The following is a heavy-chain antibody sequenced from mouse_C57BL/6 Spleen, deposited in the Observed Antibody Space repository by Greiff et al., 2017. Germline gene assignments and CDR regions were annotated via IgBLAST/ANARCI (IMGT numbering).Heavy chain of an antibody. Sequence: EVQLQQSGPELVKPGASVKISCKASGYTFTDYYMNWVKQSHGKSLEWIGDINPNNGGTSYNQKFKGKATLTVDKSSSTAYMELRSLTSEDSAVYYCARRGLYYRPWYFDVWGTGTTVTVSS. CDR2: INPNNGGT. CDR3: ARRGLYYRPWYFDV. J-gene: IGHJ1*03. CDR1: GYTFTDYY. D-gene: IGHD2-14*01. V-gene: IGHV1-26*01.